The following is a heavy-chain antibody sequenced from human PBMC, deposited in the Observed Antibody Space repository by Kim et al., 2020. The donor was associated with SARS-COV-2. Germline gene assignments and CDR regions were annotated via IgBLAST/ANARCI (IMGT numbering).Heavy chain of an antibody. CDR2: ISSSSSYI. J-gene: IGHJ4*01. Sequence: GGSLRLSCAASRFTFSIYSMNWVRQAPGKGLEWISSISSSSSYIYYADSVKGRFTISRDNAKNALYLQMNSLGSGDTAVYYCARGGGDSVYGEDCDYWG. V-gene: IGHV3-21*01. D-gene: IGHD3-10*02. CDR1: RFTFSIYS. CDR3: ARGGGDSVYGEDCDY.